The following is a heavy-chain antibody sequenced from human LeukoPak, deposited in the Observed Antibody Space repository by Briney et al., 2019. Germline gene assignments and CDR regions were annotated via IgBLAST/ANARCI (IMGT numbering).Heavy chain of an antibody. D-gene: IGHD6-13*01. CDR3: ARDVGAGYSSLFDY. V-gene: IGHV1-18*01. CDR2: ISAYNGNT. Sequence: ASVKVSCKASGYTFTSYGISWVRQAPGQGFEWMGWISAYNGNTNYAQKLQGRVTMTTDTSTSTAYMELRSLRSDDTAVYYCARDVGAGYSSLFDYWGQGTLVTVSS. J-gene: IGHJ4*02. CDR1: GYTFTSYG.